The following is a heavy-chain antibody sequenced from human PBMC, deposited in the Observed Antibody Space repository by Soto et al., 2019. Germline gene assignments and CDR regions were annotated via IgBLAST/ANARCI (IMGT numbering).Heavy chain of an antibody. CDR1: GGSISSGDYY. J-gene: IGHJ3*02. V-gene: IGHV4-30-4*01. D-gene: IGHD6-13*01. Sequence: SETLSLTCTVSGGSISSGDYYWSWIRQPPGKGLEWIGYIYYSGSTYYNPSLKSRVTISVDTSKNQFSLKLSSVTAADTAVYYCASINIAAAGKRNAFDIWGQGTMVTVSS. CDR2: IYYSGST. CDR3: ASINIAAAGKRNAFDI.